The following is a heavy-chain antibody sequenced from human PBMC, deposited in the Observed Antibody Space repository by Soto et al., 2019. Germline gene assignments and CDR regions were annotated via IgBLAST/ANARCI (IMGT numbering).Heavy chain of an antibody. CDR1: GYTFTSYG. D-gene: IGHD3-22*01. CDR3: ARGGIFDSSGYYYFSAFDI. Sequence: ASVKVSCKASGYTFTSYGISWVRQAPGQGLEWMGWINAYNGNTNYAQKLQGRVTMTTDTSTSTAYMELRSLRSEDTAVYYCARGGIFDSSGYYYFSAFDIWGQGTMVTVSS. V-gene: IGHV1-18*01. CDR2: INAYNGNT. J-gene: IGHJ3*02.